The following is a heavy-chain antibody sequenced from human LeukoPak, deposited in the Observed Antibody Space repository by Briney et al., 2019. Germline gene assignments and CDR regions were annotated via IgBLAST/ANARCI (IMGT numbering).Heavy chain of an antibody. V-gene: IGHV4-59*01. CDR2: TKNNGGN. CDR1: GGSISTYS. J-gene: IGHJ5*02. CDR3: ARDAGGTWFDP. Sequence: PSETLSLTCTVSGGSISTYSWNWIRQSPGQGLEWIGYTKNNGGNYNNPSLMGRVTISLDTSKNQFSLKLTSVTAADTAVYYCARDAGGTWFDPWGQGTLVTVSS.